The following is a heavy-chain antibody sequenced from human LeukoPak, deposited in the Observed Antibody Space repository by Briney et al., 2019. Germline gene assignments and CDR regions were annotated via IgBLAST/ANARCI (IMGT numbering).Heavy chain of an antibody. J-gene: IGHJ6*03. CDR1: GYTFTSYG. D-gene: IGHD3-10*01. CDR3: ARVYYGSGSPFVYYYYYMDV. Sequence: ASVKVSCKASGYTFTSYGISWVRQAPGQGLEWMGWISAYNGNTNYAQKLQGRVTMTRNTSISTAYMELSSLRSEDTAVYYCARVYYGSGSPFVYYYYYMDVWGKGTTVTVSS. CDR2: ISAYNGNT. V-gene: IGHV1-18*01.